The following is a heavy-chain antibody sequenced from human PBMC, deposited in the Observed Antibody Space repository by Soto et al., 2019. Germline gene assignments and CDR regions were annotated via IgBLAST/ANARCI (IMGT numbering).Heavy chain of an antibody. J-gene: IGHJ6*02. CDR1: GFSVYNYRIG. D-gene: IGHD4-17*01. Sequence: SGPTLVNPTGTVTLTCTVSGFSVYNYRIGGSWIRQPPGKALEWLARIFSSDEKFYTTSLRGRLTISKDPSTSQVVITLTNLDPLDTATYYCARIHITQYHTTGVRIAVWGLVTTVTVS. CDR2: IFSSDEK. CDR3: ARIHITQYHTTGVRIAV. V-gene: IGHV2-26*01.